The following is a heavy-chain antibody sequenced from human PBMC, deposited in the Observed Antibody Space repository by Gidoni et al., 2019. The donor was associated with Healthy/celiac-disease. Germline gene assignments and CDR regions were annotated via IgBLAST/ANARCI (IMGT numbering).Heavy chain of an antibody. V-gene: IGHV4-34*01. D-gene: IGHD6-13*01. J-gene: IGHJ3*02. CDR3: ARASLSASSRDAFDI. CDR1: GGAFSGYY. CDR2: INHSGST. Sequence: QVQLQQWGAGLLMPSETLSLTCAVYGGAFSGYYWGWIRQPPGKGLEWIGEINHSGSTNYNPSLKSRVTISVDTSKNQFSLKLSSVTAADTAVYYCARASLSASSRDAFDIWGQGTMVTVSS.